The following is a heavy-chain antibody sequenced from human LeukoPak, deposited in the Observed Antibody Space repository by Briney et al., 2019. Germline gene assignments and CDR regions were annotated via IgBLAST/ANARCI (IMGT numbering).Heavy chain of an antibody. J-gene: IGHJ4*02. Sequence: ASVKVSCKASGYTFTGYYMHWVRQAPGQGLEWMGWISAYNGNTNYAQKLQGRVTMTTDTSTSTAYMELRSLRSDDTAVYYCARMTTVTPAGYWGQGTLVTVSS. CDR1: GYTFTGYY. D-gene: IGHD4-17*01. CDR2: ISAYNGNT. CDR3: ARMTTVTPAGY. V-gene: IGHV1-18*04.